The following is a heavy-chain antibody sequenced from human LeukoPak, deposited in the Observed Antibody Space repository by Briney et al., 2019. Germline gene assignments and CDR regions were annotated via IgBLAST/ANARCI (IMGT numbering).Heavy chain of an antibody. CDR1: GFTFSNYA. CDR3: ARDQAVSGHYADY. CDR2: IRYDGSSK. Sequence: GGSLRLSCAASGFTFSNYAMHWVRQAPGKGLEWLAYIRYDGSSKYYADFVKGRFTISRDYSKNTLYLHMNSLRAEDTAVYYCARDQAVSGHYADYWGQGTLVTVSS. V-gene: IGHV3-30*02. D-gene: IGHD1-26*01. J-gene: IGHJ4*02.